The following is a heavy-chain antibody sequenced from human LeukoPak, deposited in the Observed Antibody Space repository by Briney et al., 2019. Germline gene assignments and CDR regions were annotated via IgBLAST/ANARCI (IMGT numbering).Heavy chain of an antibody. CDR3: ATSHDVKTAPYDL. D-gene: IGHD2-21*01. CDR2: IFTSGWT. CDR1: GGSISSYY. J-gene: IGHJ5*02. Sequence: SETLSLTCTVSGGSISSYYWSWVRQSPGKGLEWIGYIFTSGWTDFNPSLKSRVTMSVDTSKNQLSMELRFLTAADTAVYYCATSHDVKTAPYDLWGQGTLVTVSS. V-gene: IGHV4-4*09.